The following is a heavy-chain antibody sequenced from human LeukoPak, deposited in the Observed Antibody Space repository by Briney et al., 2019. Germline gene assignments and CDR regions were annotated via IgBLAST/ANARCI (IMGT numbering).Heavy chain of an antibody. CDR1: GFTFSSYG. CDR3: AKDRIATTNLDY. D-gene: IGHD2-21*01. J-gene: IGHJ4*02. CDR2: IRYDGSNK. Sequence: GGSLRLSCAASGFTFSSYGMHWVRQAPGKGLEWVAFIRYDGSNKYYADSVKGRFTISRDNSKNTLYLQMNSLRAEHTAVYYCAKDRIATTNLDYWGQGTLVTVSS. V-gene: IGHV3-30*02.